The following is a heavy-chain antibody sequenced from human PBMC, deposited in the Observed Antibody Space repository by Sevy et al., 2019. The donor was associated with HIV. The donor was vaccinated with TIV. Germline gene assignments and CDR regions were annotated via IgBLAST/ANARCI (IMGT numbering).Heavy chain of an antibody. CDR1: GYTFIKHP. V-gene: IGHV1-18*01. CDR3: AGDSDGSGRYYLDYFDS. J-gene: IGHJ4*02. CDR2: IRTYNGEK. Sequence: ASVKVSCKTSGYTFIKHPLSWVRQAPGQGLEWMGCIRTYNGEKKYAQKFQGRATMTTDTSKSTAYMELRSLRSDDTAVYYCAGDSDGSGRYYLDYFDSWGQGTLVTVSS. D-gene: IGHD3-22*01.